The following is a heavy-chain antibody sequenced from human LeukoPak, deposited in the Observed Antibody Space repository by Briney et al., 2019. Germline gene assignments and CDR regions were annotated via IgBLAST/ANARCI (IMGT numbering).Heavy chain of an antibody. Sequence: GESQRISCKGSGYSFPGYWITWVRQMPGKGLEWMGRIDPSDSYTNYSPSFQGHVTISADKSISTAYLQWSSLKASDTAMYYCARSYSGYDYLDYWGQGTLVTVSS. D-gene: IGHD5-12*01. CDR2: IDPSDSYT. CDR3: ARSYSGYDYLDY. CDR1: GYSFPGYW. V-gene: IGHV5-10-1*01. J-gene: IGHJ4*02.